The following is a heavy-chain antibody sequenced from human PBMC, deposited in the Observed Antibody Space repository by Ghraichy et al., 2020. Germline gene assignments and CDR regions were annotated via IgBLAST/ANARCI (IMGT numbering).Heavy chain of an antibody. CDR1: GFTFSSYS. CDR2: ISSSSSTI. Sequence: GSLRLSCAASGFTFSSYSMNWVRQAPGKGLEWVSYISSSSSTIYYADSVKGRFTISRDNAKNSLYLQMNSLRAEDTAVYYCARDEAYCGGDCYSPFDYWGQGTLVTVSS. V-gene: IGHV3-48*01. CDR3: ARDEAYCGGDCYSPFDY. J-gene: IGHJ4*02. D-gene: IGHD2-21*02.